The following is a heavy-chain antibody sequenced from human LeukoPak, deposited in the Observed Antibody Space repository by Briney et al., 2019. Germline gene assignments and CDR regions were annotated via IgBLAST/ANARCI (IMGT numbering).Heavy chain of an antibody. CDR2: ISTNGGST. J-gene: IGHJ2*01. Sequence: GGSLRLSCAASGFTFSSYGMHWVRQAPGKGLEYVSAISTNGGSTYYANSVKGRFTISRDNSKNTLYLQMGSLRAEDMAVYYCARDSGSYFYWYFDLWGRGTLVTVSS. CDR3: ARDSGSYFYWYFDL. V-gene: IGHV3-64*01. CDR1: GFTFSSYG. D-gene: IGHD1-26*01.